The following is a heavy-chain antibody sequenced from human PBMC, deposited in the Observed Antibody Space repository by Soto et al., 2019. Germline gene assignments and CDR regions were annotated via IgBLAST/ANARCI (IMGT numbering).Heavy chain of an antibody. CDR2: ISHSETT. Sequence: SETLSLTCTVSGGSISSGDYSWTWIRQPPGKGLEWIGYISHSETTYYSPALKNRIIISSDFSMNQFSLRLNSVTAADTAVYFCAGFGVGDRDDKWGQGTLVTVSS. CDR3: AGFGVGDRDDK. J-gene: IGHJ4*02. CDR1: GGSISSGDYS. V-gene: IGHV4-30-4*01. D-gene: IGHD2-8*01.